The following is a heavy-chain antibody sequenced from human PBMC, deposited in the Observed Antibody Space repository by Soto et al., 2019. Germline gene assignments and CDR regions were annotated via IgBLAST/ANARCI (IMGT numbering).Heavy chain of an antibody. CDR2: INHSGST. V-gene: IGHV4-34*01. Sequence: SETLSLTCAVYGGSFSGYYWSWIRQPPGKGLEWIGEINHSGSTNCNPSLKSRVTISVDTSKNQFSLKLSSVTAADTAVYYCAREILAGGATGYYLDSGGKGPLVTAS. CDR3: AREILAGGATGYYLDS. J-gene: IGHJ4*02. D-gene: IGHD1-26*01. CDR1: GGSFSGYY.